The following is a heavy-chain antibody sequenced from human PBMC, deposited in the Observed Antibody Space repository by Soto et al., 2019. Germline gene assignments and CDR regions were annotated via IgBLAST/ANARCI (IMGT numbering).Heavy chain of an antibody. CDR3: AREYSSSWFEGSYNWFDP. CDR2: TYYRSKWYN. V-gene: IGHV6-1*01. J-gene: IGHJ5*02. Sequence: SQTLSLTCDISGDSVSSNSAAWNWIRQYPSRDLKWLGRTYYRSKWYNDYAVSVKSRITINPDTSKNQFSLQLNSVTPEDTAVYYCAREYSSSWFEGSYNWFDPWGQGTLVTVSS. CDR1: GDSVSSNSAA. D-gene: IGHD6-13*01.